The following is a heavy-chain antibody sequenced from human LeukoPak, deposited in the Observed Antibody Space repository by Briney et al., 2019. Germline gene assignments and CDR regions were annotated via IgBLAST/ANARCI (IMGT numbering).Heavy chain of an antibody. Sequence: GASVKVSCKASGGTFSSYAISWVRQAPGQGLEWMGRIIPILGIANYAQKFQGRVTITADKSTSTAYMELSSLRSKDTAVYYCAREAPRRSSSSFVDYWGQGTLVTVSS. CDR3: AREAPRRSSSSFVDY. V-gene: IGHV1-69*04. CDR1: GGTFSSYA. J-gene: IGHJ4*02. D-gene: IGHD6-6*01. CDR2: IIPILGIA.